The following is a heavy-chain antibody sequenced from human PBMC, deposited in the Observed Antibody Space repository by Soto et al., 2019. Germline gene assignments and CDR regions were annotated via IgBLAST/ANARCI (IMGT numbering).Heavy chain of an antibody. J-gene: IGHJ6*02. CDR3: ARDLGTTRLLWFGEPRPYYGMDV. V-gene: IGHV3-33*01. D-gene: IGHD3-10*01. CDR1: GFTFSSYG. Sequence: PGGSLRLSCAASGFTFSSYGMHWVRQAPGKGLEWVAVIWYDGSNKYYADSVKGRFTISRDNSKDTLYLQMNSLRAEDTAVYYCARDLGTTRLLWFGEPRPYYGMDVWGQGTTVTVSS. CDR2: IWYDGSNK.